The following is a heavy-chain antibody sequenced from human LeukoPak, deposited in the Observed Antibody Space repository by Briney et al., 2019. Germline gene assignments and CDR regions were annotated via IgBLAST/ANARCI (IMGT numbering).Heavy chain of an antibody. V-gene: IGHV4-39*01. CDR1: GGSISSSIYY. Sequence: PSETLSLTCTVSGGSISSSIYYWGWIRQPPGKGLEWIGNIYYSGSTHDNPSLRGRVTISVDTSKNQFSLKVSSVTAADTAVYYCARQFRGSGWYYEYWGQGTLVTVSS. CDR3: ARQFRGSGWYYEY. J-gene: IGHJ4*02. D-gene: IGHD6-19*01. CDR2: IYYSGST.